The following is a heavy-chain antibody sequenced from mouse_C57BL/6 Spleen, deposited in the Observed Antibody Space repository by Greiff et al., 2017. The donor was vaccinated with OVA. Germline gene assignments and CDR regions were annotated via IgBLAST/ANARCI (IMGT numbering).Heavy chain of an antibody. V-gene: IGHV5-6*02. CDR1: GFTFSSYG. CDR2: ISSGGSYT. Sequence: DVMLVESGGDLVKPGGSLKLSCAASGFTFSSYGMSWVRQTPDKRLEWVATISSGGSYTYYPDSVKGRFTISRDNAKNTLYLQMSSLKSEDTAMYYCARQNYGRGDWYFDVWGTGTTVTVSS. D-gene: IGHD2-1*01. J-gene: IGHJ1*03. CDR3: ARQNYGRGDWYFDV.